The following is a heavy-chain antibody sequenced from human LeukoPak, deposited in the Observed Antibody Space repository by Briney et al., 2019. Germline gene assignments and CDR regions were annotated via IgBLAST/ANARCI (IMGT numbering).Heavy chain of an antibody. CDR3: ARDSDSSSSPYDY. CDR1: GGTFNSSG. CDR2: IIPIFGTA. V-gene: IGHV1-69*13. D-gene: IGHD6-6*01. Sequence: ASVKVSCKASGGTFNSSGISWVRQAPGQGLEWMGGIIPIFGTANYAQKFQGRVTITADESTSTAYMELSSLRSEDTAVYHCARDSDSSSSPYDYWGQGTLVTVSS. J-gene: IGHJ4*02.